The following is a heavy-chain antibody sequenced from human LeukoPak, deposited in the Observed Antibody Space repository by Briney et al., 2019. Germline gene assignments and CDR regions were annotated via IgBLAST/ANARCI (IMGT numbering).Heavy chain of an antibody. Sequence: ASVKVSCKASGYTFTSYGISWVRQAPGQGLEWMGWISAYNGNTNYAQKLQGRVTMTTDTSTSTAYMELRSLRSDDTAVYYCAREMSGSYWGYGANAFDIWGQGTMVTVSS. V-gene: IGHV1-18*01. CDR3: AREMSGSYWGYGANAFDI. J-gene: IGHJ3*02. CDR2: ISAYNGNT. D-gene: IGHD1-26*01. CDR1: GYTFTSYG.